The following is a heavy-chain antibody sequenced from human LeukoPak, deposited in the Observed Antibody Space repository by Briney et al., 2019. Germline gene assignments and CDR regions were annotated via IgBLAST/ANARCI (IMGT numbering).Heavy chain of an antibody. D-gene: IGHD2-21*02. J-gene: IGHJ2*01. CDR2: ISAYNGNT. CDR3: ATGSGSAYCGGDCYSGWYFDL. V-gene: IGHV1-18*01. Sequence: GASVKVSCKASGYTFTSYGISWVRQAPGQGLEWMGWISAYNGNTNYAQKFQGRVTITADESTSTAYMELSSLRSEDTAVYYCATGSGSAYCGGDCYSGWYFDLWGRGTLVTVSS. CDR1: GYTFTSYG.